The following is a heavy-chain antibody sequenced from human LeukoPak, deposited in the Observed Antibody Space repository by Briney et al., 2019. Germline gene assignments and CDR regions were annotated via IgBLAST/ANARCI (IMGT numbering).Heavy chain of an antibody. Sequence: NHGASLQISCKCSGYSFTSYWIGWVRQLPGKGLEWMGIIYPGDSDIRYSPSFQGQVTISADKSISTAYLQWSSLKASDTAMYYCASPRGTYYDILTGGGGAFDIWGQGTMVTVSS. CDR2: IYPGDSDI. CDR3: ASPRGTYYDILTGGGGAFDI. J-gene: IGHJ3*02. D-gene: IGHD3-9*01. CDR1: GYSFTSYW. V-gene: IGHV5-51*01.